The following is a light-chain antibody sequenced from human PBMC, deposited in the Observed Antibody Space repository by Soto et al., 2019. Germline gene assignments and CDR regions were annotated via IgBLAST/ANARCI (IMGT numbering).Light chain of an antibody. J-gene: IGKJ4*01. CDR2: GAS. Sequence: EIVMTQSPATLSVSPGERATLSCRASQSVNSDLAWYQQKPGQAPRLLIYGASTRATGIPGRFSGSGSGTKFTLTISSLQSEDFAVYYCQQYNNWPLTFGGGTKVDVK. CDR1: QSVNSD. CDR3: QQYNNWPLT. V-gene: IGKV3-15*01.